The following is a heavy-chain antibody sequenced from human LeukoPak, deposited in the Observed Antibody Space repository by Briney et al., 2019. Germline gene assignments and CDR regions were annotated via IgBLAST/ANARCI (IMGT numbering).Heavy chain of an antibody. CDR2: INHSGST. J-gene: IGHJ6*03. Sequence: SETLSLTCAVYGGSFSGYYWSWIRQPPGKGLEWIGEINHSGSTSYNPSLKSRVTISVDTPKNQFSLKLSSVTAADTAVYYCARGVDYYGSGSYSYYYYYMDVWGKGTTVTVSS. D-gene: IGHD3-10*01. V-gene: IGHV4-34*01. CDR1: GGSFSGYY. CDR3: ARGVDYYGSGSYSYYYYYMDV.